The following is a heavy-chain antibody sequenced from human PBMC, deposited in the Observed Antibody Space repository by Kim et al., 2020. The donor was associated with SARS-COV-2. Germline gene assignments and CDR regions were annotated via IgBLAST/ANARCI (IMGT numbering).Heavy chain of an antibody. CDR2: INHSGST. D-gene: IGHD5-18*01. V-gene: IGHV4-34*01. CDR1: GGSFSGYY. J-gene: IGHJ5*02. CDR3: ARSQHTYGYVSFWFDP. Sequence: SETLSLTCAVYGGSFSGYYWSWIRQPPGKGLEWIGEINHSGSTNYNPSLKSRVTISVDTSKNQFSLKLSSVTAADTGVYYWARSQHTYGYVSFWFDPWGPGTLCPVSP.